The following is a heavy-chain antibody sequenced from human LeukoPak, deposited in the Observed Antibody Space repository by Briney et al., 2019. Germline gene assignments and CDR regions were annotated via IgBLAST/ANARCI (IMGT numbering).Heavy chain of an antibody. D-gene: IGHD6-6*01. J-gene: IGHJ4*02. V-gene: IGHV3-23*01. CDR2: ISAIGGST. CDR3: AKDDGSSSYYFDY. CDR1: GFTFSRYV. Sequence: GGSLRLSCAASGFTFSRYVMSWVRQAPGKGLEWVSGISAIGGSTYYADSVKGRFTVSRDNSKNTLYLQMNSLRAEDTAVYYCAKDDGSSSYYFDYWGQGTLVTVSS.